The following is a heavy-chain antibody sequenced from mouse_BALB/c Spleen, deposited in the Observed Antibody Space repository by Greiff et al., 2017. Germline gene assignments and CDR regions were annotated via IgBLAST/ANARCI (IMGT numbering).Heavy chain of an antibody. J-gene: IGHJ3*01. CDR1: GYTFSSYW. CDR2: ILPGSGST. CDR3: ARRLTTPPWFAY. V-gene: IGHV1-9*01. Sequence: QVQLQQSGAELMKPGASVKISCKATGYTFSSYWIEWVKQRPGHGLEWIGEILPGSGSTNYNEKFKGKATFTADTSSNTAYMQLSSLTSEDSAVYYCARRLTTPPWFAYWGQGTLVTVSA. D-gene: IGHD2-12*01.